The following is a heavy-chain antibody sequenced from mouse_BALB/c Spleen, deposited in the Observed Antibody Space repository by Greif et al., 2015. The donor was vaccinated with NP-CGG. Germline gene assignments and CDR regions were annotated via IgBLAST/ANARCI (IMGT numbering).Heavy chain of an antibody. J-gene: IGHJ4*01. V-gene: IGHV6-6*02. D-gene: IGHD1-1*01. Sequence: EVKLVESGGGLVQPGGSMKLSCVASGFTFSNYWMNWVRQSPEKGLEWVAEIRLKSNNYATHYAESVKGRFTISRDDSKMIVYLQMSNLRAEDTGIYYCARRGYYGISAMDYWGQGTSVSVSS. CDR3: ARRGYYGISAMDY. CDR2: IRLKSNNYAT. CDR1: GFTFSNYW.